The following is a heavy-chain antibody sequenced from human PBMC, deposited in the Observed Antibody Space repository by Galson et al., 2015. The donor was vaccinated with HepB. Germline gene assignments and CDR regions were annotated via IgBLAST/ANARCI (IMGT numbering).Heavy chain of an antibody. CDR2: ISGSGGST. D-gene: IGHD1-26*01. CDR3: AKDGSYWNFDY. CDR1: GFTFSTYA. Sequence: SLRLSCAASGFTFSTYAMSWVRQAPGKGLEWVSAISGSGGSTYYADSVKGRFTISRDNSKNTLDLQMNSLRAEDTAVYYCAKDGSYWNFDYWGQRPLVTVSS. V-gene: IGHV3-23*01. J-gene: IGHJ4*02.